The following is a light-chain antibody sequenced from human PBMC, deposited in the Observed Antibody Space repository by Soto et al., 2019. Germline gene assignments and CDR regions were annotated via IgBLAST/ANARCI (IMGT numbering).Light chain of an antibody. J-gene: IGKJ2*01. CDR2: GAS. CDR1: QSVGSN. CDR3: QQYTNWPYT. Sequence: EIVMTQSPATLSVSPGERAFLSCRASQSVGSNLAWYQQTAGQAPRRLIYGASTRATVIPARFSGSGSGTEFTRAISSLQSEDFELYSFQQYTNWPYTFGQGTKLPIK. V-gene: IGKV3-15*01.